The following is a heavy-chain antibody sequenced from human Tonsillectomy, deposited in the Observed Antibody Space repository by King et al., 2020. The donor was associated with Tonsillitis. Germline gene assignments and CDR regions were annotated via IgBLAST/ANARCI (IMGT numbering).Heavy chain of an antibody. CDR3: ATDPQHWCNDGFDV. D-gene: IGHD2-8*02. CDR2: ISDSGGAT. Sequence: VQLVESGGGLVQPGTSLRLSCTTSGFNFGNYAMTWVRRTLGKGLDWVSTISDSGGATHYPDSVEGRFIISRDNSKNMLYLQMNSLRVDDTAVYYCATDPQHWCNDGFDVWGPGTSVTVSS. V-gene: IGHV3-23*04. CDR1: GFNFGNYA. J-gene: IGHJ3*01.